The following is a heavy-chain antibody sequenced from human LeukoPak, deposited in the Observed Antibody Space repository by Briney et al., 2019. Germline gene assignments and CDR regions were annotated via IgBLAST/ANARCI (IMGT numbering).Heavy chain of an antibody. CDR1: GYTFTGYY. J-gene: IGHJ4*02. CDR2: INPDSGGT. V-gene: IGHV1-2*04. Sequence: ASVTVSFTASGYTFTGYYMHWVRQAPGQGLEWMGWINPDSGGTNYAQKFQGWVTMTRDTSISTAYMELSRLRSDDTAVYYCARGTPRNQLLLYHFDYWGQGTLVTVSS. CDR3: ARGTPRNQLLLYHFDY. D-gene: IGHD2-2*02.